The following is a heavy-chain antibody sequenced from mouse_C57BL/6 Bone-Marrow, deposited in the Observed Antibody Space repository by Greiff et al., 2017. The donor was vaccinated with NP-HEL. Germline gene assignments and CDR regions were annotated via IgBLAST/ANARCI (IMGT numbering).Heavy chain of an antibody. CDR2: IDPETGGT. J-gene: IGHJ2*01. Sequence: VQLQQSGAELVRPGASVTLSCKASGYTFTDYEMHWVKQTPVHGLEWIGAIDPETGGTAYNQKFKGKAILTADKSSSTAYMELRSLTSEDSAVYYCTRRGYWRDCWGQGTTLTVSS. V-gene: IGHV1-15*01. CDR1: GYTFTDYE. CDR3: TRRGYWRDC.